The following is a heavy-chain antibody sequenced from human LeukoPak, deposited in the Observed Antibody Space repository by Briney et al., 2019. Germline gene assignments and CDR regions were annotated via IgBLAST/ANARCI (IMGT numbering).Heavy chain of an antibody. J-gene: IGHJ4*02. CDR1: GYTFTGYY. V-gene: IGHV1-46*01. CDR2: INPSGGST. CDR3: ARDGRYYDSSGYYLPDY. Sequence: GASVKVSCKASGYTFTGYYMHWVRQAPGQGLEWMGIINPSGGSTSYAQKFQGRVTMTRDTSTSTVYMELSSLRSEDTAVYYCARDGRYYDSSGYYLPDYWGQGTLVTVSS. D-gene: IGHD3-22*01.